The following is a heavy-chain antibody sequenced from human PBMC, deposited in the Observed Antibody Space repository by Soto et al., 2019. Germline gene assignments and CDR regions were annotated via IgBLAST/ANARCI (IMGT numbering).Heavy chain of an antibody. Sequence: EVQLLESGGGVVQPGGSLRLSCAASGFTFSSYAMSWVRQAPGKGLEWVSAISGSGGSTYYADSVKGRFTISRDNSKNTLYLQMNSLRGEDTAVYYCAKGDRYNVVVPVSPFGYWGQGTLVTVSS. J-gene: IGHJ4*02. V-gene: IGHV3-23*01. CDR3: AKGDRYNVVVPVSPFGY. CDR2: ISGSGGST. CDR1: GFTFSSYA. D-gene: IGHD2-21*02.